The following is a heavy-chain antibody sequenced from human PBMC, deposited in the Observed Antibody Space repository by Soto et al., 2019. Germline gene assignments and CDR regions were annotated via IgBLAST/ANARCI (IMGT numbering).Heavy chain of an antibody. J-gene: IGHJ4*02. CDR1: GASISGSYYY. D-gene: IGHD1-20*01. V-gene: IGHV4-39*01. CDR2: VFYTGFT. CDR3: ATSQKGYNWNYFDH. Sequence: SETLSLTCAVSGASISGSYYYWAWLRQSPGKGPEWIGSVFYTGFTSYNPSLESRVSVSVDTSKSQFSLKLSAVTAADTAVYYCATSQKGYNWNYFDHWGQGALVTVSS.